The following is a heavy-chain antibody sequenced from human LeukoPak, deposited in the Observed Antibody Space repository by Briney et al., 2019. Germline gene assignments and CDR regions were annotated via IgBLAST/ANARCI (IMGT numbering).Heavy chain of an antibody. J-gene: IGHJ4*02. D-gene: IGHD5-18*01. V-gene: IGHV3-23*01. CDR1: GFTFSIYA. CDR3: AKDRAYSFDY. Sequence: GGSLRLSCAASGFTFSIYAMSWVRQAPGKGPEWVSAISASDSRTYYADSVKGRFTISRDNSKNTLYLQMNSLRAEGTAVYYCAKDRAYSFDYWGRGTLVTVSS. CDR2: ISASDSRT.